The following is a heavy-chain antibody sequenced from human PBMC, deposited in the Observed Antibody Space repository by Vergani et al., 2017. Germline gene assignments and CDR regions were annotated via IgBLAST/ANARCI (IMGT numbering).Heavy chain of an antibody. CDR3: ARCPEASSSWHFVVNNYYYSGMYV. Sequence: QVQLVKSGAAVKKPGASVKVSCKASGYTLTGYYMHWVRQAPGKGLEWMGGIIPIFGTANYAPKFQGRVTSTADKSTSTAYMELISLRSEDTAVYYGARCPEASSSWHFVVNNYYYSGMYVWGQGTTVTVSS. D-gene: IGHD6-13*01. J-gene: IGHJ6*02. CDR1: GYTLTGYY. CDR2: IIPIFGTA. V-gene: IGHV1-69*06.